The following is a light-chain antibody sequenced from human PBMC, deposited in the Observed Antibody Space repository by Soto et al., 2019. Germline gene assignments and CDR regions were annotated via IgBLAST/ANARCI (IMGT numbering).Light chain of an antibody. CDR2: GAS. CDR1: QSVSSSN. Sequence: PGERAPLSCRSSQSVSSSNFAWYQQEPAQAPRLLIYGASRRAPGIPERFSGSGSGTDFTLTISRLEPEDFAVYYCQQYLTSPKTFGQGTKVDIK. V-gene: IGKV3-20*01. CDR3: QQYLTSPKT. J-gene: IGKJ1*01.